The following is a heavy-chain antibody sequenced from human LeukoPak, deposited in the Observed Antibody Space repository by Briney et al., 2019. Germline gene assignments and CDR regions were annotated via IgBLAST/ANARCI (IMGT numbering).Heavy chain of an antibody. CDR2: IKQDGSEG. CDR1: GFTFSCCW. Sequence: GGSLRLSCAASGFTFSCCWMSWVRQAPGKGLEWVANIKQDGSEGFYVDSVRGRFTISRDSAKNSLYLQMNSLRAEDTAVYYYASDFSIAAVTSCLDYWGQGTLVTVSS. D-gene: IGHD6-13*01. J-gene: IGHJ4*02. CDR3: ASDFSIAAVTSCLDY. V-gene: IGHV3-7*01.